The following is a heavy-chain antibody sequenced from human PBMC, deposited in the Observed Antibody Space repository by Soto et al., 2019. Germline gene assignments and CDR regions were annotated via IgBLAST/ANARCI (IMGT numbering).Heavy chain of an antibody. CDR3: AGALSGQLDFDY. V-gene: IGHV3-11*05. CDR2: ISSSSSYT. D-gene: IGHD6-13*01. J-gene: IGHJ4*02. Sequence: QVQLVESGGGLVKPGGSLRLSCAASGFTFSDYYMSWIRQAPGKGLEWVSYISSSSSYTNYADSVKGRFTISRDNAKNSLYLQMNSLRAEDTAVYYCAGALSGQLDFDYWGQGTLVTVSS. CDR1: GFTFSDYY.